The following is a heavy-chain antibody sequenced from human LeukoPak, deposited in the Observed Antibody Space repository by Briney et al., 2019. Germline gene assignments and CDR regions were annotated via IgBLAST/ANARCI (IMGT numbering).Heavy chain of an antibody. V-gene: IGHV3-48*01. Sequence: GGSLRLSCAASGFTFSSYSMNWVRQAPGKGLEWVSYISGSSGTIYYADSVKGRFTISRDNSNNTLYLQMNSLRAEDATVYYCAKDSRSKYGSGSYSLDYWGQGTLVTVSS. J-gene: IGHJ4*02. CDR1: GFTFSSYS. D-gene: IGHD3-10*01. CDR2: ISGSSGTI. CDR3: AKDSRSKYGSGSYSLDY.